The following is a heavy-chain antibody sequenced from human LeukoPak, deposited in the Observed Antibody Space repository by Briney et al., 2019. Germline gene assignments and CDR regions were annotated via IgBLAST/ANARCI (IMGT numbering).Heavy chain of an antibody. CDR1: GYTFTSYD. CDR3: TRETSSRYFDY. CDR2: MNPNSGRT. J-gene: IGHJ4*02. V-gene: IGHV1-8*02. Sequence: ASVKVSCKASGYTFTSYDINWVRQATGQGLESMGWMNPNSGRTGYAQNFQGRITITRNTSISTAYMELSSLRSEDTAVYYCTRETSSRYFDYWGQGTLVTVSS.